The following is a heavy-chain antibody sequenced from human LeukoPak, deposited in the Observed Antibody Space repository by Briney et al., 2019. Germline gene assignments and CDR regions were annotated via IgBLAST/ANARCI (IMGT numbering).Heavy chain of an antibody. D-gene: IGHD2-2*01. V-gene: IGHV4-39*07. CDR1: GVSISSSRYY. CDR2: IYYSGST. Sequence: SETLSLTCTVSGVSISSSRYYWGWLREPPGKGLEWIGSIYYSGSTYYHPSLKSRVTISVDTSKNQFSLKLSSVTAADTAVYYCASNACSSTSCSQTDAFDIWGQGTMVTVSS. CDR3: ASNACSSTSCSQTDAFDI. J-gene: IGHJ3*02.